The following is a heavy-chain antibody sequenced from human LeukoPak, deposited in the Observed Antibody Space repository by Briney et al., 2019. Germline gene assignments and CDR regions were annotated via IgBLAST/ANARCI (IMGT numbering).Heavy chain of an antibody. D-gene: IGHD1-26*01. V-gene: IGHV1-69*13. CDR2: IIPIFGTA. Sequence: GASVTVSCKASGGTFSSYAISWVRQAPGQGLEWMGGIIPIFGTANYAQKFQGRVTITADESTSTAYMELSSLRSEDTAVYYCASSRTQMGATLYYYYYYMDVWGKGTTVTVSS. CDR3: ASSRTQMGATLYYYYYYMDV. CDR1: GGTFSSYA. J-gene: IGHJ6*03.